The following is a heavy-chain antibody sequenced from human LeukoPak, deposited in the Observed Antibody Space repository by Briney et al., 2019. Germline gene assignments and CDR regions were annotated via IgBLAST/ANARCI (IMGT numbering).Heavy chain of an antibody. D-gene: IGHD2-2*02. CDR2: IYYSGST. CDR3: ARHVSHRYCSSTSCYNDY. CDR1: GGSIXSSSYY. J-gene: IGHJ4*02. V-gene: IGHV4-39*01. Sequence: ETLXLTXTXSGGSIXSSSYYWGWLRQPPGKGLEWIGSIYYSGSTYYNPSLKSRVTISVDTSKNQFSLKLSSVTAADTAVYYCARHVSHRYCSSTSCYNDYWGQGTLVTVSS.